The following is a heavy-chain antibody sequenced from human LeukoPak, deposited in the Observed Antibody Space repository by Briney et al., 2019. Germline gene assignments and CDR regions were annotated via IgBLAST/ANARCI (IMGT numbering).Heavy chain of an antibody. D-gene: IGHD3/OR15-3a*01. J-gene: IGHJ3*02. CDR2: INPNSGGT. CDR3: ARDKWTGYYYDAFDI. Sequence: ASVKVSCKASGYTFTGYYMHWVRQAPGQGLEWMGWINPNSGGTNYAQKFQGRVTMTRDTSTSTAYMELSRLRSDDTAVYYCARDKWTGYYYDAFDIWGQGKMVTASS. V-gene: IGHV1-2*02. CDR1: GYTFTGYY.